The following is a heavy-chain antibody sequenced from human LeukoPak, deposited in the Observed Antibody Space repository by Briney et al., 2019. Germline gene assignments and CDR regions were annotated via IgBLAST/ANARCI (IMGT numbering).Heavy chain of an antibody. CDR2: ISSSSSYI. CDR3: ARVQDYYDSSGYYLGGAFDI. V-gene: IGHV3-21*01. CDR1: GFTFSSYS. J-gene: IGHJ3*02. Sequence: GGSLRLSCAASGFTFSSYSMNWVRQAPGKGLEWVPSISSSSSYIYYADSVKGRFTISRDNAKNSLYLQMNSLRAEDAAVYYCARVQDYYDSSGYYLGGAFDIWGQGTMVTVSS. D-gene: IGHD3-22*01.